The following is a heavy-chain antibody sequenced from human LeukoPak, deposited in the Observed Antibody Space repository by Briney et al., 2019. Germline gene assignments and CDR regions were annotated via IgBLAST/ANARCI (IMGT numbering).Heavy chain of an antibody. CDR2: IYTSGST. D-gene: IGHD4-17*01. Sequence: PSETLSLTCTVSGGSISSYYWSWIRQPAGKGLEWIGRIYTSGSTNYNPSLKSRVTMSVDTSKNQFSLKLSSVTAADTAVYYCARDQHDYGDHEAFDIWGQGTMVTVSS. CDR3: ARDQHDYGDHEAFDI. V-gene: IGHV4-4*07. J-gene: IGHJ3*02. CDR1: GGSISSYY.